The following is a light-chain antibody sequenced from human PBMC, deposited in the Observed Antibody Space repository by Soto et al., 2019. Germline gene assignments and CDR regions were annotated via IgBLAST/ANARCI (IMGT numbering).Light chain of an antibody. V-gene: IGKV1-33*01. CDR1: QDIGTY. CDR3: QHYNGFPIT. J-gene: IGKJ5*01. CDR2: DAS. Sequence: DIQMTQSPSSLSASLGDRVTITCQPSQDIGTYLNWYQQKTGQAPKLLIYDASQLETGVPSRFSGSGSGTDFTFTINNLQPEDIGTYYCQHYNGFPITFGQGTRLDFK.